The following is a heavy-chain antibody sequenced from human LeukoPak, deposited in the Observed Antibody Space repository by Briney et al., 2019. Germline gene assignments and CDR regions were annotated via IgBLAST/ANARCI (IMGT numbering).Heavy chain of an antibody. V-gene: IGHV3-30-3*01. CDR2: ISYDGSNK. D-gene: IGHD2-2*01. CDR1: GFTFSSYA. Sequence: GGSLRLSCAASGFTFSSYAMHWVRQAPGKGLEWVAVISYDGSNKYYADSVKGRFTISRDNSKNTLYLQMNSLRAEDTAVYYCARGGRYCSSTSCYRWFDPWGQGTLVTVSS. CDR3: ARGGRYCSSTSCYRWFDP. J-gene: IGHJ5*02.